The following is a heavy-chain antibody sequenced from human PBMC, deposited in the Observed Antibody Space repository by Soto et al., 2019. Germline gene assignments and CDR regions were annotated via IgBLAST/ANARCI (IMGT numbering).Heavy chain of an antibody. D-gene: IGHD3-3*01. CDR1: GFSLSTSGVG. J-gene: IGHJ6*02. CDR3: AHSTSFXXXGVVIMGYYYYGMDV. V-gene: IGHV2-5*01. Sequence: QITLKESGPTLVKPTQTLTLTCTFSGFSLSTSGVGVGWIRQPPGKALEWLALIYWNDDKRYSPSLKSRLTITKDTSKNQVVLTMTNMDPVDTATYYCAHSTSFXXXGVVIMGYYYYGMDVWGQGTTVTVSS. CDR2: IYWNDDK.